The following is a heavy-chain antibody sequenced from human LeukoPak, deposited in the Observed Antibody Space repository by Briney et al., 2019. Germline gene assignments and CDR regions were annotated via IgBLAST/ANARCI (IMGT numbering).Heavy chain of an antibody. Sequence: GGSLRLSCAASGFTFSNYWMNWVRQAPGKGLQWVANINRDGREEYYVDSVKGRFTISRDNAKNSLYLQMNSLRAEDTAVYYCARVGRWLQLTYFDYWGQGTLVTVSS. J-gene: IGHJ4*02. CDR2: INRDGREE. V-gene: IGHV3-7*01. D-gene: IGHD5-24*01. CDR3: ARVGRWLQLTYFDY. CDR1: GFTFSNYW.